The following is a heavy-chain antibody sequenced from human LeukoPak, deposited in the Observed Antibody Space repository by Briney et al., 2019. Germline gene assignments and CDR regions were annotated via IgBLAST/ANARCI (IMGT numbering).Heavy chain of an antibody. V-gene: IGHV1-18*01. CDR1: GYNFGIFG. J-gene: IGHJ5*02. D-gene: IGHD2-2*01. CDR3: ARVGVVVPAAWFDP. CDR2: IGADSGNT. Sequence: GASVKVSCKASGYNFGIFGMSWVRQAPGQGLEWMGWIGADSGNTNYAQKLQGRVTMTTDTSTSTAYLELASLRSDDTAVYYCARVGVVVPAAWFDPWGQGTLVTVSS.